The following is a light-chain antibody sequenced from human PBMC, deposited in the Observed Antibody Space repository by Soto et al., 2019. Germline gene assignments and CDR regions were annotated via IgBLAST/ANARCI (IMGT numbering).Light chain of an antibody. CDR2: AAS. V-gene: IGKV1-39*01. J-gene: IGKJ1*01. Sequence: DIQMTQSPSSLSASVGDRVTITCRASQSISSYLNWYQQKPGKAPKLLIYAASSLQSGVPSRFSGSGSGTDFTLTISSLRPEDFATYYCQQSYSTSRGTFGQGTKVEIK. CDR1: QSISSY. CDR3: QQSYSTSRGT.